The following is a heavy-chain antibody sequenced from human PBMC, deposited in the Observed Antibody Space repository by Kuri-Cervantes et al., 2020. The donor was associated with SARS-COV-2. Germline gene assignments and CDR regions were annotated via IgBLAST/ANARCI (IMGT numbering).Heavy chain of an antibody. D-gene: IGHD3-22*01. Sequence: SETLSLTCTVSGGSISSSSYYWGWIRQPPGKGLEWIGSIYYSGSTNYNPSLKSRVTISVDTSKNQFSLKLSSVTAADTAVYYCAHLEGYYDSSGYYDYWGQGTLVTVSS. CDR1: GGSISSSSYY. V-gene: IGHV4-39*07. CDR2: IYYSGST. CDR3: AHLEGYYDSSGYYDY. J-gene: IGHJ4*02.